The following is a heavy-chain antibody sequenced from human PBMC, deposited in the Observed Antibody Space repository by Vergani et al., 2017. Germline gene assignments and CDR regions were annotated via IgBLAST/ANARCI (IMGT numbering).Heavy chain of an antibody. CDR3: ARPYYYDSSGYYFNDAFDI. Sequence: TASGFTFDDYAMHWVRQAPGKGLEWVSGISWNSGSIGYADSVKGRFTISRDNSKNTLYLQMNSLRAEDTAVYYCARPYYYDSSGYYFNDAFDIWGQGTMVTVSS. J-gene: IGHJ3*02. CDR1: GFTFDDYA. V-gene: IGHV3-9*01. D-gene: IGHD3-22*01. CDR2: ISWNSGSI.